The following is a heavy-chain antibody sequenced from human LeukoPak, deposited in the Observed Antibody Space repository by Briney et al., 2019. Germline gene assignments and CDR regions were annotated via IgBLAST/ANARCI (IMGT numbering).Heavy chain of an antibody. CDR1: GFTFSSYS. J-gene: IGHJ6*02. D-gene: IGHD3-3*01. V-gene: IGHV3-21*01. Sequence: GGSLRLSCAASGFTFSSYSMNWVRQAPGKGLEWVSYISGSSSYIYYADSVKGRFTISRDNAKNSRYLQMNSLRAEDTAVYYCARELVLRFLEWSPSSYGMDVWGQGTTVTVSS. CDR3: ARELVLRFLEWSPSSYGMDV. CDR2: ISGSSSYI.